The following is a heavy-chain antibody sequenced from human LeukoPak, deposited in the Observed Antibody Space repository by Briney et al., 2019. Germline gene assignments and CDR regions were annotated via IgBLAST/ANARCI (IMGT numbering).Heavy chain of an antibody. CDR3: ARGEGATHNWFDP. D-gene: IGHD1-26*01. Sequence: PSETLSLTCTVSGYSISSGYYWGWIRQPPGKGLEWIGSIYHSGSTNYNPSLKSRVTISVDKSKNQFSLKLSSVTAADTAVYYCARGEGATHNWFDPWGQGTLVTVSS. J-gene: IGHJ5*02. V-gene: IGHV4-38-2*02. CDR1: GYSISSGYY. CDR2: IYHSGST.